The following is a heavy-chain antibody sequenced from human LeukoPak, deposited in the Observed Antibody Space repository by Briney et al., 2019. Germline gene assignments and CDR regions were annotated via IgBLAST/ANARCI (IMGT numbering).Heavy chain of an antibody. CDR2: IRSKTYGGTT. Sequence: GGSLRLSCTASGFTFGDYAMSWVRQAPGKGLEWVGFIRSKTYGGTTEYAASVKGRFTISRDDSKSIAYLQMNSLKTEDTAVYYCTRASSSTWSYYYYYMDVWGKGTTVTISS. J-gene: IGHJ6*03. CDR3: TRASSSTWSYYYYYMDV. V-gene: IGHV3-49*04. CDR1: GFTFGDYA. D-gene: IGHD6-13*01.